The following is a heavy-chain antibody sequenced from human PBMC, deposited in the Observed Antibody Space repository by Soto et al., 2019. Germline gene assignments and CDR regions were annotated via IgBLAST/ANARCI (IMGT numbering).Heavy chain of an antibody. V-gene: IGHV3-23*01. Sequence: GGSLRLSCAASGFTFSSYAMSWVRQAPGKGLEWVSAISGSGGSTYYADSVKGRFTISRDNSKNTLYLQMNSLRAEDTAVYYCAKDRLMGYSYGYYYFDYWGQGTLVTVSS. CDR2: ISGSGGST. CDR1: GFTFSSYA. J-gene: IGHJ4*02. D-gene: IGHD5-18*01. CDR3: AKDRLMGYSYGYYYFDY.